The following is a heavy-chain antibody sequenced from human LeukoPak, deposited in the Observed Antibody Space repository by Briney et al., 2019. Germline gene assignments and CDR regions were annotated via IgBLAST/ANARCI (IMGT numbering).Heavy chain of an antibody. V-gene: IGHV3-11*01. CDR3: ARENHYYDSSGYDY. J-gene: IGHJ4*02. CDR2: ISSSGSTI. CDR1: GFTFSDYY. D-gene: IGHD3-22*01. Sequence: GGSLRLSCAASGFTFSDYYMSWIRQAPGKGLEWVSYISSSGSTIYYADSVKGRFTISRDNAKNSLYLQMNSLRAEDTAAYYCARENHYYDSSGYDYWGQGTLVTVSS.